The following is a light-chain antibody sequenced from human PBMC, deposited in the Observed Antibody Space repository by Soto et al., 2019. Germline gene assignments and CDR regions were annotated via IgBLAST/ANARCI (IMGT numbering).Light chain of an antibody. Sequence: QSALTQPASVSGSPGQSITISCTGTSSDVGGYDYVSWYQQHPGKAPKLMIYDVSNRPSGVSNRFSGSKSGNTASLTISGLQAEGEADYYCSSYTSSSTPYYVFGTGTKVTVL. CDR1: SSDVGGYDY. CDR3: SSYTSSSTPYYV. V-gene: IGLV2-14*01. CDR2: DVS. J-gene: IGLJ1*01.